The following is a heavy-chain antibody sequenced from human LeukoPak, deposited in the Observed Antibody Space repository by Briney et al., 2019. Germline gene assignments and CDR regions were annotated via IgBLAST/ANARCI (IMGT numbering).Heavy chain of an antibody. J-gene: IGHJ4*02. Sequence: GGSLRLSCAASGFTVSSNYMSWVRQAPGKWLEWVSVIYSGGSTYYADSVKGRFTISRDNSKITLYLQMNSLRAEDTAVYYCARAYSSSFNFDYWGQGTLVTVFS. V-gene: IGHV3-66*01. CDR3: ARAYSSSFNFDY. CDR1: GFTVSSNY. D-gene: IGHD6-6*01. CDR2: IYSGGST.